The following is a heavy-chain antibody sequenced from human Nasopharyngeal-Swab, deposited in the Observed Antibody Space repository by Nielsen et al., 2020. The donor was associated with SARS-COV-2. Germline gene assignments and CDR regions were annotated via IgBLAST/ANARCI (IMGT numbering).Heavy chain of an antibody. CDR3: ASLPRIAAAGTGNDY. D-gene: IGHD6-13*01. CDR2: IYYSGST. J-gene: IGHJ4*02. CDR1: GGSISSGGYY. Sequence: LRLSCTVSGGSISSGGYYWSWIRQHPGKGLEWIGYIYYSGSTYYSPSLKSRVTISVDTSKNQFSLKLSSVTAADTAVYYCASLPRIAAAGTGNDYWGQGTLVTVSS. V-gene: IGHV4-31*03.